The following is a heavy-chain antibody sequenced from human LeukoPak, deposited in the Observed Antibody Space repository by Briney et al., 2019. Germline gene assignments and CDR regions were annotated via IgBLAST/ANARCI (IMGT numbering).Heavy chain of an antibody. CDR1: GFTFSNYW. D-gene: IGHD3-16*01. Sequence: GGSLRLSCAASGFTFSNYWMHWVRQAPGKGLEWVSRINERATIISYADSVKGRFTISRENARNTLYLQMNSLTAEDTAVYYCVRDLILVWTPGDNFDHWGQGTLVTVSS. V-gene: IGHV3-74*01. CDR2: INERATII. J-gene: IGHJ4*02. CDR3: VRDLILVWTPGDNFDH.